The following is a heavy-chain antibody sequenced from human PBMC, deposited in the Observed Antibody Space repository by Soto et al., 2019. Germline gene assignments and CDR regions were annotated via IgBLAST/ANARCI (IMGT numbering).Heavy chain of an antibody. J-gene: IGHJ4*01. CDR2: INHNGVSR. D-gene: IGHD6-19*01. Sequence: GGSLRLSCSASGFAFGSYAFHWVRQAPGKGLEYVSAINHNGVSRYYADSVKGRFTISRDNSKNTLYLQMSSLSPEDTAVYYCARERSSGWLDYWGLGTLVTVSS. V-gene: IGHV3-64*04. CDR1: GFAFGSYA. CDR3: ARERSSGWLDY.